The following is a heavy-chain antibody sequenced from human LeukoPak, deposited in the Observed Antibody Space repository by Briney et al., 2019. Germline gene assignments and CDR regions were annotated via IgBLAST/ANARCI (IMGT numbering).Heavy chain of an antibody. D-gene: IGHD2-15*01. J-gene: IGHJ5*02. V-gene: IGHV4-59*08. CDR3: ARRYLGYCSGGSCEWFDP. CDR1: GGSISSYY. CDR2: IYYSGST. Sequence: SETLSLTCTVSGGSISSYYWSWIRQPPGKGLEWIGYIYYSGSTNYNPSLKSRVTISVDTSKNQFSLKLSSVTAADTAVYYCARRYLGYCSGGSCEWFDPWGQGTLVTVSS.